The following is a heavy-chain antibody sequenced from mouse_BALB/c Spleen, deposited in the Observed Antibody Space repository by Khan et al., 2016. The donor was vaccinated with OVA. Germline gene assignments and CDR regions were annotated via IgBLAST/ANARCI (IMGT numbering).Heavy chain of an antibody. CDR2: ISSYNGYT. V-gene: IGHV1S137*01. CDR1: GYTFTDYA. D-gene: IGHD2-14*01. J-gene: IGHJ4*01. CDR3: ARGGGTPMDY. Sequence: QVQLQQSGPEVVRPGVSVKISCKGSGYTFTDYAMHWVKQSHAESLEWIGVISSYNGYTNYHQNFKGTATMTVDKSSSTAYRELARLTSEDSAIYSFARGGGTPMDYWGQGTSVTVSS.